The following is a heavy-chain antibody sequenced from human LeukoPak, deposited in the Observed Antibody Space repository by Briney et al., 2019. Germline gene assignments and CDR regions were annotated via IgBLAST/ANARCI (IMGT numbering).Heavy chain of an antibody. CDR2: ISGSGGST. D-gene: IGHD3-10*01. J-gene: IGHJ4*02. Sequence: QPGGSLRLSCAASGFTFSSYGMHWVRQAPGKGLEWVSAISGSGGSTYYADSVKGRFTISRDNSKNTLYLQMNSLRAEDTAVYYCAKGRITMVQGVISPFVYWGQGTLVTVSS. V-gene: IGHV3-23*01. CDR3: AKGRITMVQGVISPFVY. CDR1: GFTFSSYG.